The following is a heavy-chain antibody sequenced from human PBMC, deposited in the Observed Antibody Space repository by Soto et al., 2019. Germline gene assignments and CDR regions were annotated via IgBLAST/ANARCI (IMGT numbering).Heavy chain of an antibody. J-gene: IGHJ6*03. D-gene: IGHD3-3*01. CDR1: RYTFTSYD. Sequence: QVQRVQSGAEVKKPGASVKVSCKASRYTFTSYDINWVRQATGQGLEWMGWMNPNSGNTGYAQKFQGRVTMTRNTSISTAYMELSSLRSEDTAVYYCARVNYDFWSGYYANYYYYYMDVWGKGTTVTVSS. CDR3: ARVNYDFWSGYYANYYYYYMDV. CDR2: MNPNSGNT. V-gene: IGHV1-8*01.